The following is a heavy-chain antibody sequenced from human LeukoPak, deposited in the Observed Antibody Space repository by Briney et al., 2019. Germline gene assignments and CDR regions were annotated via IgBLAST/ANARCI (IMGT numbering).Heavy chain of an antibody. CDR1: GFPFSSYE. Sequence: GGSLSLSCAASGFPFSSYEMNWVRQAPGKGLEWVSYISSSGSTIYYADSVKGRFTISRDNAKTSLYLQMNSLRAEDTAVYYCSRDRPLIVGATRAFDYWGQGTLVTVSS. D-gene: IGHD1-26*01. J-gene: IGHJ4*02. CDR2: ISSSGSTI. CDR3: SRDRPLIVGATRAFDY. V-gene: IGHV3-48*03.